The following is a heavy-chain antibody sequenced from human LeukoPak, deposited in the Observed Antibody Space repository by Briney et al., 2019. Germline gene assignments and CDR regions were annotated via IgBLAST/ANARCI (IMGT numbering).Heavy chain of an antibody. CDR2: IGTAGDT. Sequence: PGGSLRLSCAAPGFTFSSYDMHWVRQATGKGLEWVSAIGTAGDTYYPGSVKGRFTISRENAKNSLYLQMNSLRAGDTAVYYCARALGVVGGMAFDIWGQGTMVTVSS. CDR1: GFTFSSYD. D-gene: IGHD2-15*01. J-gene: IGHJ3*02. CDR3: ARALGVVGGMAFDI. V-gene: IGHV3-13*01.